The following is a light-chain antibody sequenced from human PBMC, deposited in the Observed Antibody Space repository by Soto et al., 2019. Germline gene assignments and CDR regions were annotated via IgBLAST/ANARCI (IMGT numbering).Light chain of an antibody. J-gene: IGKJ5*01. CDR3: QQYYSYPPIT. Sequence: DIQITQSPSTLSASVGYRVTITCRPSQSISSWLALYQQKPGKAPKLLIYDASSLESGVPSRFSGSGSGTEFTLTISSLQPDDFATYYCQQYYSYPPITFGQGTRLEIK. CDR2: DAS. CDR1: QSISSW. V-gene: IGKV1-5*01.